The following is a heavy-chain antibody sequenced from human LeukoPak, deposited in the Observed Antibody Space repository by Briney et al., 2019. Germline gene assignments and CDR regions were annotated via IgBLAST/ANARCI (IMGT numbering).Heavy chain of an antibody. Sequence: GGSLRLSCAASGFTFSNYEMNWVRQAPGKGLEWVSYIRSSGSTKYYADSVKGRFTISRDDAKNSLFLQMNSVRVEDTAVYYCARASGIVATGREDWFDPWGQGTLVTVSS. CDR2: IRSSGSTK. CDR1: GFTFSNYE. J-gene: IGHJ5*02. CDR3: ARASGIVATGREDWFDP. D-gene: IGHD6-13*01. V-gene: IGHV3-48*03.